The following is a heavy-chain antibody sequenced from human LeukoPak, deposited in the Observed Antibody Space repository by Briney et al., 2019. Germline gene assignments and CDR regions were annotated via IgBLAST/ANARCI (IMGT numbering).Heavy chain of an antibody. Sequence: PGGSLRLSCAASGFTFSSYSMNWVRQAPGKGLEWVSSISSSSSYIYYADSVKGRFTISRDNAKNSLYLQMNSLRAEDTAVYYCARDGPDYPYYYYYMDVWGKGTTVTVSS. V-gene: IGHV3-21*01. CDR3: ARDGPDYPYYYYYMDV. CDR1: GFTFSSYS. CDR2: ISSSSSYI. D-gene: IGHD4-11*01. J-gene: IGHJ6*03.